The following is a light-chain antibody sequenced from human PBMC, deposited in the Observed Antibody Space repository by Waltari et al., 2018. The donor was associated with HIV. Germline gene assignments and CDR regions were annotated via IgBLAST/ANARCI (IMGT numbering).Light chain of an antibody. J-gene: IGLJ2*01. CDR2: KDI. V-gene: IGLV3-25*03. CDR1: TLTQES. Sequence: SSELTQPSSVSVSPGQTARISCPGGTLTQESAYWYQHRSGQAPILVIYKDIERASGIPERFSGSNSGTTVTLTISDVQAEDEADYYCQSADSRGRIVFGEGTRLTVL. CDR3: QSADSRGRIV.